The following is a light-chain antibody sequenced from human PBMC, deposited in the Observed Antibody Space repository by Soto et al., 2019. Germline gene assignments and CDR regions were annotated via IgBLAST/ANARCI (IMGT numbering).Light chain of an antibody. V-gene: IGKV3-15*01. Sequence: EIVLTQSPGILSLSPGESATLSCRASQSVSSNLAWHQQKPGQAPRILMYDASTRATGISARFSGSGSGTEFTLTISSLQSEDFAVYYCQQYHNWPITFGQGTRLEIK. CDR3: QQYHNWPIT. CDR2: DAS. J-gene: IGKJ5*01. CDR1: QSVSSN.